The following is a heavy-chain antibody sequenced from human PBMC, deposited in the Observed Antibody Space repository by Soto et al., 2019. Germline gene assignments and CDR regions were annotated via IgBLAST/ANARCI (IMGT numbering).Heavy chain of an antibody. CDR1: GFTFRTSA. CDR3: AKDSHWGIISPTHDH. J-gene: IGHJ4*02. CDR2: INSDDSK. V-gene: IGHV3-23*01. Sequence: EVQVLESGGGLVQPGGSLRLSCAASGFTFRTSAMSWVRRAPGKGLEWVSGINSDDSKHYIASVRRRFTISRDNSKNTLFLKRNSLRAEDTAIDYSAKDSHWGIISPTHDHGGQGTLVTVSS. D-gene: IGHD3-16*01.